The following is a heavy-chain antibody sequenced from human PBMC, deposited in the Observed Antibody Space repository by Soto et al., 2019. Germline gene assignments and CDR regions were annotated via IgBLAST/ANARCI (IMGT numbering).Heavy chain of an antibody. D-gene: IGHD2-15*01. CDR1: GGSVSGVDYF. V-gene: IGHV4-30-4*01. CDR3: ARGRYCLTGRCFPNWFDS. Sequence: TLSLTCTVSGGSVSGVDYFWSWIRQSPGKGLEWIGYIYYTGITHLNPSLKSRLTMAVDTSKNEFSLKLTSVSAADTAVYFCARGRYCLTGRCFPNWFDSWGQGTLVTVSS. CDR2: IYYTGIT. J-gene: IGHJ5*01.